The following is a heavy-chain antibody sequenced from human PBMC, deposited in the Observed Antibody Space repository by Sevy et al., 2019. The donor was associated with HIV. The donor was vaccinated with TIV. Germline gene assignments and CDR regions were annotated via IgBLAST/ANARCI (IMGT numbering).Heavy chain of an antibody. Sequence: ASVKVSCKASGYTFTSYFMHWVRQAPGQGLEWMGIINPSGGSTSYAQKFQGRVTMTRDTSTSTVYMELSSLRSEDTAVYYCVVVPYYYGMDVWGQGTTVTVSS. CDR1: GYTFTSYF. J-gene: IGHJ6*02. CDR2: INPSGGST. D-gene: IGHD3-10*02. V-gene: IGHV1-46*01. CDR3: VVVPYYYGMDV.